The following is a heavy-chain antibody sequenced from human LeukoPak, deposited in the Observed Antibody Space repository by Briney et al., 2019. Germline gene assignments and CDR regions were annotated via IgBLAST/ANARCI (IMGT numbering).Heavy chain of an antibody. CDR1: GFTFSSYA. CDR2: ISGSGGST. CDR3: ARGRYYGMDV. V-gene: IGHV3-23*01. J-gene: IGHJ6*02. Sequence: GGSLRLSCAASGFTFSSYAMNWVRQAPGKGLEWVSVISGSGGSTYYADSVKGRFTISRDNAENSLYLQMNSLRAEDTAVYYCARGRYYGMDVWGQGTTVTVSS.